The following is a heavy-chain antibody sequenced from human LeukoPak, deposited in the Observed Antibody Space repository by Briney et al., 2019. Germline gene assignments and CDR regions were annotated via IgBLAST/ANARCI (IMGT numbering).Heavy chain of an antibody. CDR1: GFTVSSNY. CDR3: ARGIINAFDS. CDR2: LYNGDTT. V-gene: IGHV3-53*01. J-gene: IGHJ4*02. D-gene: IGHD3-16*01. Sequence: GGSLILSCAASGFTVSSNYMSWVRQAAGKGLEWVSVLYNGDTTYYADSVKGRFTTSSDNSGNTLYLQINSLRAEDTAVYYCARGIINAFDSWGQGTLVTVSS.